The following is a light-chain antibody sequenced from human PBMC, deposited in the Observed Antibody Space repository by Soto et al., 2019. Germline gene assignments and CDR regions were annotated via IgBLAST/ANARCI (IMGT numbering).Light chain of an antibody. CDR2: EVS. CDR3: ISYAGSNNLV. Sequence: QSVLTQPPSASGSPGQSVTISCTGTSSDVGGYNYVSWYQQHPGKAPKLMIYEVSKRPSGVPDRFSGSKSGNTASLTVSGLQAEDEADYYCISYAGSNNLVFGGGTMVTVL. V-gene: IGLV2-8*01. J-gene: IGLJ2*01. CDR1: SSDVGGYNY.